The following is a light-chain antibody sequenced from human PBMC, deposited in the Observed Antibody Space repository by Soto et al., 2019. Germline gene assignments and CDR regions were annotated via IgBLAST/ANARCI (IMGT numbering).Light chain of an antibody. CDR2: GAS. CDR3: QQYNNWPLT. Sequence: EIVMTQSPATLSVSPGERATLSCRASQSVSSKLAWYQQKPGQAPRLLIYGASTRATGIPARFSGSGSGTEFTLTISSLQSEDFAAYYCQQYNNWPLTFGQGTKVEIK. CDR1: QSVSSK. V-gene: IGKV3-15*01. J-gene: IGKJ1*01.